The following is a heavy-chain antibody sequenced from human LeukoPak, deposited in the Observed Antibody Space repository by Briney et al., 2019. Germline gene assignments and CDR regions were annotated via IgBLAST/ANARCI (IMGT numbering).Heavy chain of an antibody. D-gene: IGHD1/OR15-1a*01. CDR1: GFTFNNYW. J-gene: IGHJ6*03. V-gene: IGHV3-7*01. CDR3: ARETTPDFSYYYMDV. Sequence: GGSLRLSCAASGFTFNNYWMSWVRQAPGKGPEWVANIKPDGSEKYYMDSVKGRFTISRDNAKNSLPLQMNSLRAEDTAVYYCARETTPDFSYYYMDVWGEGTTVTVSS. CDR2: IKPDGSEK.